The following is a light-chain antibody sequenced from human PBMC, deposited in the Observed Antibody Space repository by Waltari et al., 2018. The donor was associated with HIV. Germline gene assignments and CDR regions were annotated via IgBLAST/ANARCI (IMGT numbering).Light chain of an antibody. CDR1: TSNIGSNN. CDR2: RNQ. J-gene: IGLJ2*01. Sequence: QSVLTQPPSASGTLGQAVTISCFGSTSNIGSNNVNWYQHPPGAAPKLIIFRNQRRASEVPDRFSGSQSGTSAFLTSTGLLAGDEATYYCAAWDASLHVLFGGGTQLTVV. V-gene: IGLV1-44*01. CDR3: AAWDASLHVL.